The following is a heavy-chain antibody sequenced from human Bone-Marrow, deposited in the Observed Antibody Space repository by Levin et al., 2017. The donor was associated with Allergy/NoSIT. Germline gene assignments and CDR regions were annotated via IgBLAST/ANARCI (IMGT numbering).Heavy chain of an antibody. V-gene: IGHV3-33*01. D-gene: IGHD1-26*01. J-gene: IGHJ4*02. CDR3: ARDGSYRFDY. CDR1: GFTFSGHV. CDR2: VWSDGRSE. Sequence: GESLKISCAASGFTFSGHVMLWVRQSPGRGLEWVSSVWSDGRSEYYADSVKGRFTVSRDNSKNTLYLQMNSLRVEDTATYYCARDGSYRFDYWGQGTPVTVSS.